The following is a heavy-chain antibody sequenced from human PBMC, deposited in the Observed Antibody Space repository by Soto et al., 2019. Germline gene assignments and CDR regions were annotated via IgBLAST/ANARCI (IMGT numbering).Heavy chain of an antibody. V-gene: IGHV3-15*07. CDR1: GFTFSHAW. J-gene: IGHJ4*02. CDR3: TTFRYYYDSSGYYLWDF. Sequence: EVQLVESGGGLVKPGGSLRLSCAASGFTFSHAWMNWVRQAPGKGLEWVGRIKSKTDGGATDYAAPVKGRFTISRDDSKNTLYLQMNSLKTEDTATYFCTTFRYYYDSSGYYLWDFWGQGTLVTVSS. D-gene: IGHD3-22*01. CDR2: IKSKTDGGAT.